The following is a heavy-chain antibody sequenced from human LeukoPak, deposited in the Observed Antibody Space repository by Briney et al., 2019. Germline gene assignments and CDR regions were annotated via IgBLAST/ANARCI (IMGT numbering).Heavy chain of an antibody. V-gene: IGHV3-20*04. J-gene: IGHJ4*02. CDR2: INWNGGRT. CDR3: AREYYGSGSYYNVGY. CDR1: GFTFDDYG. Sequence: GGSLRLSCAASGFTFDDYGMSWVRQVPGKGLEWVSGINWNGGRTGYADSVKGRFTISRDNAKKSLYVQMNSLRVEDTALYYCAREYYGSGSYYNVGYWGQGTLVTVSS. D-gene: IGHD3-10*01.